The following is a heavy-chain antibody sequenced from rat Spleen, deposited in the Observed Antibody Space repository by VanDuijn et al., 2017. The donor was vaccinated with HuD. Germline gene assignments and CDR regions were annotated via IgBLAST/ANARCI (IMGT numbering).Heavy chain of an antibody. J-gene: IGHJ2*01. CDR2: IIYDGSFT. D-gene: IGHD1-9*01. CDR1: GFTFSDYA. Sequence: EVQLVESGGGLVQPGRSLKLSCAASGFTFSDYAMAWVRQAPKKGLEWVTTIIYDGSFTYYRDSVKGRFTSSIDIANSTLYLRMNSLRSEESATYYCTRGTYYRHWGQGVMVTVSS. CDR3: TRGTYYRH. V-gene: IGHV5-17*01.